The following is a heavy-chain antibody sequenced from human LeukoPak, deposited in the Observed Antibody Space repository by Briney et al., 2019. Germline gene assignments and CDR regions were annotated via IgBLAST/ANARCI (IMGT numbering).Heavy chain of an antibody. D-gene: IGHD4-11*01. J-gene: IGHJ6*03. CDR3: ARDNLHRPDYYYYYMDV. CDR1: GYTFTSYY. V-gene: IGHV1-46*01. CDR2: INPSGGST. Sequence: ASVKVSCKASGYTFTSYYMHWVRQAPGQGLEWMGIINPSGGSTSYAQKFQGRVTMTRDTSTSTVYMELSSLRSEDTAVYYCARDNLHRPDYYYYYMDVWGKGTTVTVSS.